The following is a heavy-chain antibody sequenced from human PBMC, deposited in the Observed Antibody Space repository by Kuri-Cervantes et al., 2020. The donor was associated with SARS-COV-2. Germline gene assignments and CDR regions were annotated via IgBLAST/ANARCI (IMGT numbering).Heavy chain of an antibody. D-gene: IGHD6-25*01. CDR3: ASLGSGKGAINY. J-gene: IGHJ4*02. Sequence: GESLKISCAASGFTFSSYWMSWVRQAPGKGLEWVANIKQDGSEKYYVDSVKGRFTNSRDNAKNSLFLQMNSLRAEDTAVYYCASLGSGKGAINYWGQGTLVTVS. CDR1: GFTFSSYW. CDR2: IKQDGSEK. V-gene: IGHV3-7*01.